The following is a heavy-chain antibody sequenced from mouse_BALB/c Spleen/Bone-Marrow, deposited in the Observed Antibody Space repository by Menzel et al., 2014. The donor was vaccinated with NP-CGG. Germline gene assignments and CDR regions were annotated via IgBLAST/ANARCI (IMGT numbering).Heavy chain of an antibody. CDR1: GYSITSDYA. CDR2: ISYSSST. J-gene: IGHJ4*01. V-gene: IGHV3-2*02. Sequence: VQLQQSGPGLVKPSQSLSLTCTVTGYSITSDYAWNWIRQFQGNKLEWTGYISYSSSTNYNPSLKSRISITRDTSKNQFFLHLDSVTAEDTATYYCARWDYGDYAMDYWGHGTSVTVSS. CDR3: ARWDYGDYAMDY. D-gene: IGHD1-2*01.